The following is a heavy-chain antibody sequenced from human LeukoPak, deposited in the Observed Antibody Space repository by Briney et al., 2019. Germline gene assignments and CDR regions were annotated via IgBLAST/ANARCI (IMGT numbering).Heavy chain of an antibody. J-gene: IGHJ2*01. CDR1: GGSIGSYY. CDR2: IYYSGST. CDR3: ARETGSSSWYSGYFDL. Sequence: SETLSLTCTVSGGSIGSYYWSWIRQPPGKGLEWIGYIYYSGSTNYNPSLKSRVTISVDTSKNQFSLKLSSVTAADTAVYYCARETGSSSWYSGYFDLWGRGTLVTVSS. D-gene: IGHD6-13*01. V-gene: IGHV4-59*01.